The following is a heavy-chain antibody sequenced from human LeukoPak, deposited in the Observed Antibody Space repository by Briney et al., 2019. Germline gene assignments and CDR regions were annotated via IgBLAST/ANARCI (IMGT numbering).Heavy chain of an antibody. CDR1: GFALTAYG. D-gene: IGHD6-13*01. J-gene: IGHJ4*01. CDR3: ARDHGTCWSPDY. V-gene: IGHV3-23*01. Sequence: GGSLRLSCEASGFALTAYGMSWVRQGPGKGLEWVSHSSAYLSIKKYADSVKGRFTISRDNFRNTLYLQMNSLRVEDTAIYYCARDHGTCWSPDYWGPGTLVTVSS. CDR2: SSAYLSIK.